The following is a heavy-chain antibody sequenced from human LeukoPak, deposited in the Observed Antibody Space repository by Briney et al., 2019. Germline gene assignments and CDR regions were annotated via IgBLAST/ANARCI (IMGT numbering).Heavy chain of an antibody. CDR3: ARTGYSSTWFPWGFDP. CDR1: GDSVSSNSAA. J-gene: IGHJ5*02. D-gene: IGHD6-13*01. V-gene: IGHV6-1*01. CDR2: TYYRSEWYN. Sequence: SQTLSLTCAISGDSVSSNSAAWNWIRQSPSRGLEWLGRTYYRSEWYNDYAVSVKSRITINPDTSKNQFSLQLNSVTPEDTAVYYCARTGYSSTWFPWGFDPWGQGTLVTVSS.